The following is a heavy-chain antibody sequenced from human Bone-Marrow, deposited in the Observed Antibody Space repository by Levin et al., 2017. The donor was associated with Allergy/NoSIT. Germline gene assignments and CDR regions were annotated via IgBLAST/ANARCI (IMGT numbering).Heavy chain of an antibody. D-gene: IGHD3-3*01. CDR3: ARSYDFWSGYSGYYYYYYGMDV. Sequence: PSQTLSLTCTVSGGSISSSSYYWGWIRQPPGKGLEWIGSIYYSGSTYYNPSLKSRVTISVDTSKNQFSLKLSSVTAADTAVYYCARSYDFWSGYSGYYYYYYGMDVWGQGTTVTVSS. CDR2: IYYSGST. V-gene: IGHV4-39*01. J-gene: IGHJ6*02. CDR1: GGSISSSSYY.